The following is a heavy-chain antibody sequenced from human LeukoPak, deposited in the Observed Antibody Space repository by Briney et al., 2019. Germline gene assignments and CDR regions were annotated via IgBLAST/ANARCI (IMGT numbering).Heavy chain of an antibody. D-gene: IGHD1-26*01. J-gene: IGHJ5*02. CDR1: GYTFTRYY. Sequence: ASVTVSCMASGYTFTRYYLHWVRPAPRQGVEWMGWINPNSGGTNYAQNVQGRVSMTRDTSISAAYMDLSGLRSDDTALYYCARGLGWDSGTYLGAWGQGTLVTVSS. CDR2: INPNSGGT. CDR3: ARGLGWDSGTYLGA. V-gene: IGHV1-2*02.